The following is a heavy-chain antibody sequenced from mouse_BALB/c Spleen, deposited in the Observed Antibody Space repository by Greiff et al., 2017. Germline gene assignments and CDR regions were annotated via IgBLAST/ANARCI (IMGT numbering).Heavy chain of an antibody. CDR2: IYPGDGDT. V-gene: IGHV1-80*01. Sequence: QVQLKESGAELVRPGSSVKISCKASGYAFSSYWMNWVKQRPGQGLEWIGQIYPGDGDTNYNGKFKGKATLTADKSSSKAYMQLSSLTSEDSAVYFCASPELGAWFAYWGQGTLVTVSA. CDR3: ASPELGAWFAY. J-gene: IGHJ3*01. D-gene: IGHD4-1*01. CDR1: GYAFSSYW.